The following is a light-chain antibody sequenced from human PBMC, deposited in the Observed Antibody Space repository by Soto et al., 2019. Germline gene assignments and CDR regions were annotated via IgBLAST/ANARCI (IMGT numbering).Light chain of an antibody. CDR3: QSYDTSLSGYV. CDR2: GNN. CDR1: DSNIGTPYA. Sequence: QSVLTQPPSVFGAPGQRVTVSCTGSDSNIGTPYAVHWYQHVPGTAPKLLIYGNNRRPSGVPDRFSGSKSGSSASLAITGLPAEDEADYFCQSYDTSLSGYVFGTGTKVTVL. J-gene: IGLJ1*01. V-gene: IGLV1-40*01.